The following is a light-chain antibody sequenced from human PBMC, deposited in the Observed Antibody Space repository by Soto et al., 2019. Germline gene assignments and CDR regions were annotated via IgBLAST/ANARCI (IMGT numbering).Light chain of an antibody. V-gene: IGLV2-18*02. CDR3: ASYTTSSAFVV. CDR2: EVS. Sequence: SALTQPPSVSASPGQSVTLSCTGTSSDVGSYDRVSWYQQPPGTAPKLMIYEVSNRPSGVPDRFSGSKSGNTASLTISGLQAEDEADYFCASYTTSSAFVVFGGGTKVTVL. CDR1: SSDVGSYDR. J-gene: IGLJ2*01.